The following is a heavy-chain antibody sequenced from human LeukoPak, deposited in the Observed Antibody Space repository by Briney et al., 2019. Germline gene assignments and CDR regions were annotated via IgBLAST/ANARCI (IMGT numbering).Heavy chain of an antibody. CDR2: FDPEDGET. Sequence: ASVKVSCKVSGYTLTELSMHWVRQAPGKGLEWMGGFDPEDGETIYAQKFRGRVTMTEDTSTDTAYMELSSLRSEDTAVYYCATDRGIAARPGFDYWGQGTLVTVSS. J-gene: IGHJ4*02. CDR3: ATDRGIAARPGFDY. D-gene: IGHD6-6*01. CDR1: GYTLTELS. V-gene: IGHV1-24*01.